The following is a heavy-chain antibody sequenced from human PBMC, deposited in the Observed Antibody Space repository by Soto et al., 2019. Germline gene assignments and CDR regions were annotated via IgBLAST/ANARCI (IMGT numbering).Heavy chain of an antibody. V-gene: IGHV3-33*01. J-gene: IGHJ4*02. CDR1: GFTFSTYG. Sequence: GGALRLSCAASGFTFSTYGMRWVRQAPGEGLEWLAIIWYDGTNKFYADSVKGRFTVSRDNYKNTLYLQMNGLRAEDTAVYYCATDGPRIAVAGTYPDHWGQGTLVTVSS. CDR3: ATDGPRIAVAGTYPDH. D-gene: IGHD6-19*01. CDR2: IWYDGTNK.